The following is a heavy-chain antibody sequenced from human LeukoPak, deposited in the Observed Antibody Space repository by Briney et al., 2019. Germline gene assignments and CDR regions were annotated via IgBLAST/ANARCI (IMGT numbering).Heavy chain of an antibody. Sequence: PSQTLSLTCTVSGGSISSGGYYWSWIRQHPGKGLEWIGYIYYSGSTYYNPSLKSRVTISVDTSKNRFSLKLSSVTAADTAVYYCAALELSGPDYWGQGTLVTVSS. CDR2: IYYSGST. CDR3: AALELSGPDY. D-gene: IGHD1-7*01. V-gene: IGHV4-31*03. CDR1: GGSISSGGYY. J-gene: IGHJ4*02.